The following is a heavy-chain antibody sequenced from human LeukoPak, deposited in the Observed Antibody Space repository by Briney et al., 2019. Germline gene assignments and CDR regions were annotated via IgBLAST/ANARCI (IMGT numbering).Heavy chain of an antibody. CDR1: GYTFTNYG. Sequence: ASVKVSCKASGYTFTNYGINWVRQAPGQGLEWMGLIGTYNGNTNYAQKFQGRVTMTTDTSKNTACMELRRMKSEDTAVYYCAKGDYYDGSGSFDYWGQGTLVTVSS. CDR3: AKGDYYDGSGSFDY. CDR2: IGTYNGNT. V-gene: IGHV1-18*01. D-gene: IGHD3-22*01. J-gene: IGHJ4*02.